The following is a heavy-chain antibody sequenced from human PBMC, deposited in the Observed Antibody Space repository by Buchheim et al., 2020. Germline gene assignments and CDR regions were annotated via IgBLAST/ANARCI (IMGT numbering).Heavy chain of an antibody. CDR2: INHSGST. J-gene: IGHJ5*02. CDR1: GGSFSGYY. D-gene: IGHD2-15*01. V-gene: IGHV4-34*01. Sequence: QVQLQQWGAGLLKPSETLSLTCAVYGGSFSGYYWSWIRQPPGKGLEWIGEINHSGSTNYNPSLKSRVTISVDTDKNQFSLKLSSVTAADTAVYYCAGRQVAAREVDPWGQGTL. CDR3: AGRQVAAREVDP.